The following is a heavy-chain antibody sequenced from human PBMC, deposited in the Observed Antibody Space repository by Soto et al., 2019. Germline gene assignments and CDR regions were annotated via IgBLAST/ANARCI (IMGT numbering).Heavy chain of an antibody. V-gene: IGHV1-18*04. CDR3: ARTGGGMAARPLEY. CDR1: GYMFTTYG. Sequence: QVQLVQSGGEVKKPGASVEVSCRTSGYMFTTYGMSWVRQAPGQGLEWMAWISAYNGNKKYAQKFQGRVNMTTDTSTSTVSMELRKLTSDDTGTYFCARTGGGMAARPLEYWGQGTLVTVSS. CDR2: ISAYNGNK. D-gene: IGHD6-6*01. J-gene: IGHJ4*02.